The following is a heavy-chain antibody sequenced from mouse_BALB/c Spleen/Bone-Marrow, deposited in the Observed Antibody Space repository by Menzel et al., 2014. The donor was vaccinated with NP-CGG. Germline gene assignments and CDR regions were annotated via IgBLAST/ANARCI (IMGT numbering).Heavy chain of an antibody. CDR3: ANYYYGSSLFAY. V-gene: IGHV14-3*02. CDR2: IDPANGNT. Sequence: DVKLQESGAELVKPGASVKLSCTASGFNIKDTYMHWVKQRPEQGLEWIGRIDPANGNTKYDPKFQGKATITADTSSNTAYRQLSSLTSEDTAVYYCANYYYGSSLFAYWGQGTLVTVSA. CDR1: GFNIKDTY. J-gene: IGHJ3*01. D-gene: IGHD1-1*01.